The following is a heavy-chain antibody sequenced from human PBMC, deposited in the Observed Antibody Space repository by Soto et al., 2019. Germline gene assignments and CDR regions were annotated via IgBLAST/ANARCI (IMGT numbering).Heavy chain of an antibody. Sequence: SVKVSCKASGGTFSSYAISWVRQAPGQGLEWMGGIIPIFGTANYAQKFQGRVTITADESTSTAYMELSSLRSEVTAVYYGAREQRRGMDVWGQGTTVPVSS. CDR2: IIPIFGTA. CDR1: GGTFSSYA. J-gene: IGHJ6*01. V-gene: IGHV1-69*13. CDR3: AREQRRGMDV.